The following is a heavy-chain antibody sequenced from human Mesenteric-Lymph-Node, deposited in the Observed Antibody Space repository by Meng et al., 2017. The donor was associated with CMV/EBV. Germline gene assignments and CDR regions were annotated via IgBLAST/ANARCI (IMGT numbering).Heavy chain of an antibody. Sequence: SETLSLTCTVSGGSVSSGPYYWSWIRQPPGKGLEWVAYVYYTGNTNYNPSLKNRATISVDTSKNQFSLKLNSVTGADTAVYYCARDSGFRFLEWDYFDSWGQGTLVTVSS. CDR3: ARDSGFRFLEWDYFDS. V-gene: IGHV4-61*01. CDR1: GGSVSSGPYY. D-gene: IGHD3-3*01. J-gene: IGHJ4*02. CDR2: VYYTGNT.